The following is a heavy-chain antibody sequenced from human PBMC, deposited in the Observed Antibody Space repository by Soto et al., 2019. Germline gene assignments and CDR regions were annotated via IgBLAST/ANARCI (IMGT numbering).Heavy chain of an antibody. CDR3: AREGIAAALDY. V-gene: IGHV3-33*01. Sequence: PGGSLRLSCAASGFTFSSYGMHWVRQAPGKGLEWVAVIWYDGSNKYYADSVKGRFTISRDNAKNSLYLQVNSLRAEDTAVYYCAREGIAAALDYWGQGTLVTVSS. D-gene: IGHD6-13*01. CDR2: IWYDGSNK. J-gene: IGHJ4*02. CDR1: GFTFSSYG.